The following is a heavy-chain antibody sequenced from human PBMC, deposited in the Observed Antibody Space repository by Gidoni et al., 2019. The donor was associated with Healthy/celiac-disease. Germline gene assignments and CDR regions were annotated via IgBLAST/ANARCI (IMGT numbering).Heavy chain of an antibody. CDR3: ARINDDIVVVTHSRAFDI. D-gene: IGHD2-21*02. J-gene: IGHJ3*02. V-gene: IGHV3-30*04. CDR2: ISYDGSNK. CDR1: GFTLSSTA. Sequence: QVQLVESGGGVVQPGRSLRLSCAASGFTLSSTAMHWVRQAPGKGLGWVAVISYDGSNKYYADSVKGRFTISRDNSKKTLYLKMNSLRAEDTAVYYCARINDDIVVVTHSRAFDIWGQGTMVTVSS.